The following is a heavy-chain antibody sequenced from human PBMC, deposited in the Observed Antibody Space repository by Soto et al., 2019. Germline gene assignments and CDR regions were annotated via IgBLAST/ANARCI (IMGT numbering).Heavy chain of an antibody. J-gene: IGHJ4*02. V-gene: IGHV3-23*01. CDR2: IYGGGNGP. CDR3: AKMEGMDPWAYSFDY. Sequence: EVQVLESGGGLVQPGGSLRLSCAATGFTFSDLAMSWVRQAPGKGLEWVSRIYGGGNGPHYADSVKGRVTISRDNSKNTLYLQMNSLRAEDTDVYYCAKMEGMDPWAYSFDYWGQGTLVTVSS. CDR1: GFTFSDLA. D-gene: IGHD2-2*03.